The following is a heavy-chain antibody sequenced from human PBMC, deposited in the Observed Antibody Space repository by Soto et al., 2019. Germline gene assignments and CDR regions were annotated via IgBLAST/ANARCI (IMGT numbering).Heavy chain of an antibody. Sequence: EVQLLESGGGLVQPGGSLRLSCAASGFTFSSYAMSWVRQAPGKGLEWVSAISDSGGSTYYADSVRGRLSISRDNSKNTLHLQMNSLRAEDTALYYCAKAGPNSQGRNYFDYWGQGTLVTVSS. J-gene: IGHJ4*02. CDR1: GFTFSSYA. D-gene: IGHD1-26*01. CDR3: AKAGPNSQGRNYFDY. CDR2: ISDSGGST. V-gene: IGHV3-23*01.